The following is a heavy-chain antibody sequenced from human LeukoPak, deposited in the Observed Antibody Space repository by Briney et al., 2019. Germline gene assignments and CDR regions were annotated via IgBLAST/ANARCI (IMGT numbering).Heavy chain of an antibody. V-gene: IGHV3-20*04. CDR1: GFPFDDYG. D-gene: IGHD6-6*01. Sequence: GGSLRLSCAASGFPFDDYGMSGVRDARGKGLEGGSDITWSGGSTGYADSVKGRFTISRDSARDSLYLQMNSLRAEDTAFYYCARAFRYSTTSRTFDYWGQGTLVTVSS. CDR3: ARAFRYSTTSRTFDY. J-gene: IGHJ4*02. CDR2: ITWSGGST.